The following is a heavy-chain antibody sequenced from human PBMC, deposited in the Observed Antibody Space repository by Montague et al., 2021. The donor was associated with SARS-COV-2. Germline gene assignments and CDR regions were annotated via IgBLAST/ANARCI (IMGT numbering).Heavy chain of an antibody. Sequence: SLRLSCAASGFTFSTFAMSWVRQAPGKGLEWVSAISLSGGSTYYADSVKGRFTISRDNSKNTLFLQMNSLRAEDTAVYYCAKGSVVVVAATDLDYWGQGTLVTVSS. CDR1: GFTFSTFA. V-gene: IGHV3-23*01. CDR2: ISLSGGST. J-gene: IGHJ4*02. CDR3: AKGSVVVVAATDLDY. D-gene: IGHD2-15*01.